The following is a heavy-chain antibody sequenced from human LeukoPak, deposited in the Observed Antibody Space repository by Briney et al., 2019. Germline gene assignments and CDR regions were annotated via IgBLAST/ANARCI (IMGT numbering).Heavy chain of an antibody. D-gene: IGHD1-26*01. V-gene: IGHV3-7*05. CDR2: IKQGGSEK. CDR1: KFTFSDYS. J-gene: IGHJ4*02. Sequence: PGGSLRLSCAASKFTFSDYSMSWVRQAPGKGLEWVANIKQGGSEKNYVDSVKGRFTISRDDAKNSLFLQMNSLRAEDTAVYYCRVGDAPDYWGQGILVTVSS. CDR3: RVGDAPDY.